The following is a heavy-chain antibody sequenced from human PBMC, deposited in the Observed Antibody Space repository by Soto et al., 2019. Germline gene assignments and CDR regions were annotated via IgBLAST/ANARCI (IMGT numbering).Heavy chain of an antibody. D-gene: IGHD3-3*01. J-gene: IGHJ6*03. CDR2: MNPNSGNT. CDR3: ARANFPRFLEWLSADYYYSMGA. CDR1: GYTFTRYD. Sequence: GAPVKVSCEASGYTFTRYDINWGRPAPGQRLEGMGWMNPNSGNTGYAQKFQGRVTMTRNTSISTAYMELSSLRSEDTAVYYCARANFPRFLEWLSADYYYSMGAWGKGTTVTVSS. V-gene: IGHV1-8*01.